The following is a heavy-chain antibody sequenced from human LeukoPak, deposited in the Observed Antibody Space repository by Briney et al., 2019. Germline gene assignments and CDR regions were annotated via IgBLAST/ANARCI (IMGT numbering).Heavy chain of an antibody. CDR3: AREVYRIGVGGFDP. J-gene: IGHJ5*02. Sequence: PGGSLRLSCAASGFSFDDYDMAWLRQAPGKGLERVSDIDWKGRPTSYADSVKGRFTISRDNAKKSLYLQMDSLRAEDTALYYCAREVYRIGVGGFDPWGQGTLVPVSS. CDR1: GFSFDDYD. CDR2: IDWKGRPT. V-gene: IGHV3-20*04. D-gene: IGHD6-19*01.